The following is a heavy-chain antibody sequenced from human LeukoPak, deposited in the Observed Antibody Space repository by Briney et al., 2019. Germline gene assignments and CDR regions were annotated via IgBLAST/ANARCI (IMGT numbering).Heavy chain of an antibody. CDR3: AKGVRYFDWLDH. V-gene: IGHV3-23*01. Sequence: GGSLRLSCAASGFTFSSYSMNWVRQAPGKGLEWVSTISGSGGSTYYADSVKGRFTISRDNSKNTMYLQMNSLRTEDTAIYYCAKGVRYFDWLDHWGQGTLVTVSS. CDR2: ISGSGGST. CDR1: GFTFSSYS. D-gene: IGHD3-9*01. J-gene: IGHJ5*02.